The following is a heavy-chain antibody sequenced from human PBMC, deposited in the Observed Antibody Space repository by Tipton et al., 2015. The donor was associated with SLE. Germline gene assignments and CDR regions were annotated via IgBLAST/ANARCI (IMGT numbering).Heavy chain of an antibody. J-gene: IGHJ4*02. V-gene: IGHV4-31*03. CDR1: SGSISSGGYY. Sequence: TLSLTCTVSSGSISSGGYYWSWIRQHPGKGLEWIGYIYYSGSTYYNPSLKSRVTISVDTSKNQFSLKLSSVTAADTAVYYCARRKVEDFDYWGQGTLVTVSS. D-gene: IGHD5-24*01. CDR2: IYYSGST. CDR3: ARRKVEDFDY.